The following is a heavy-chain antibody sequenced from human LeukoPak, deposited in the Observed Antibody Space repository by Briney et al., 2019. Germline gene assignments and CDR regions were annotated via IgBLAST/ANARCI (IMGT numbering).Heavy chain of an antibody. J-gene: IGHJ4*02. CDR3: TRAYPPPYDFWSGYYIDY. CDR2: IRSKAYGGTT. V-gene: IGHV3-49*04. Sequence: PGGSLRLSCTASGFTFGDYAMSWVRQAPGKGLEWVGFIRSKAYGGTTEYAASVKGRFTISRDDSKSIAYLQMNSLKTEDTAVYYCTRAYPPPYDFWSGYYIDYWGQGTLVTVSS. D-gene: IGHD3-3*01. CDR1: GFTFGDYA.